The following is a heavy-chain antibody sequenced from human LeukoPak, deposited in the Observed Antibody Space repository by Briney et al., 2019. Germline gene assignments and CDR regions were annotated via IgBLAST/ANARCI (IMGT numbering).Heavy chain of an antibody. CDR2: IKKDGSER. Sequence: PGGSLRLSCAASGFTFSSYWVNWVRQAPGKGLEWVANIKKDGSERYYVDSVKGRFTISRDNTKKSLYLQMNTLRAEDTAVYYCARDLAGPPQEAFDIWGQGTMVTVSS. CDR3: ARDLAGPPQEAFDI. V-gene: IGHV3-7*01. CDR1: GFTFSSYW. J-gene: IGHJ3*02.